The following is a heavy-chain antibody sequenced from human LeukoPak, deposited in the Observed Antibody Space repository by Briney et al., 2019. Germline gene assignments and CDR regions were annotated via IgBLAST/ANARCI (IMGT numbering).Heavy chain of an antibody. CDR2: ISGSGGST. D-gene: IGHD5-12*01. CDR1: GFTLSSYA. V-gene: IGHV3-23*01. CDR3: AKSQVATSLRYYFDY. Sequence: GGSLRLSCAASGFTLSSYAMSWVRQAPGKGLEWVSAISGSGGSTYYADSVKGRFTISRDNSKNTLYLQVNSLRAEDTAVYYCAKSQVATSLRYYFDYWGQGTLVTVSS. J-gene: IGHJ4*02.